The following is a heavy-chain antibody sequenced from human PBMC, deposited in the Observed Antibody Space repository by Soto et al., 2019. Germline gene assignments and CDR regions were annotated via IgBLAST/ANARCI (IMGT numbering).Heavy chain of an antibody. Sequence: EVHLLESGGGLVQPGGSLRLSCAGSGITFSSYGRSWVRQAPGTGLEWFSAISGSGGSTYYADSLKGRFTISRDNSKNALYLHMNSLSVEDTAVYYCANDRGCIAAQSRRFCYYGMCVWGPGTTVTVSS. J-gene: IGHJ6*02. V-gene: IGHV3-23*01. D-gene: IGHD6-6*01. CDR3: ANDRGCIAAQSRRFCYYGMCV. CDR1: GITFSSYG. CDR2: ISGSGGST.